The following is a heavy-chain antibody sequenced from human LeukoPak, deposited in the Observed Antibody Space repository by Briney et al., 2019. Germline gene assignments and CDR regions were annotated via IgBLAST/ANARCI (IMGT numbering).Heavy chain of an antibody. D-gene: IGHD5-18*01. CDR3: ARVINMGSYGRSHFDY. Sequence: GASVKVSCKASGYTFTSYGISWVRQAPGRGLEWMGWISAYNGNTNYVQKLQGRVTMTTDTSTSTVYMELRSLRSDDTAVYYCARVINMGSYGRSHFDYWGQGTLVTVSS. CDR2: ISAYNGNT. CDR1: GYTFTSYG. J-gene: IGHJ4*02. V-gene: IGHV1-18*01.